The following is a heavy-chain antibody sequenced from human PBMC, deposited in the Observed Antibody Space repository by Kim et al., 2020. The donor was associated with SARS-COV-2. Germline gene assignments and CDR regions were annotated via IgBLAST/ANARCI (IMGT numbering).Heavy chain of an antibody. V-gene: IGHV4-39*01. CDR2: IYYSGST. Sequence: SETLSLTCTVSGGSISSSSYYWGWIRQPPAKGLEWIGSIYYSGSTYYNPSLKSRVTISVDTSKNQFSLKLSSVTAADTAVYYCARHGGNRITVVRGVISKFDPWGQGTLVTVSS. CDR1: GGSISSSSYY. CDR3: ARHGGNRITVVRGVISKFDP. J-gene: IGHJ5*02. D-gene: IGHD3-10*01.